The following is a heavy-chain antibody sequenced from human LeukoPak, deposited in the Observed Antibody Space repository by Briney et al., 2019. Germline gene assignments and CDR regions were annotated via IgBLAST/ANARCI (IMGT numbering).Heavy chain of an antibody. D-gene: IGHD2-15*01. CDR2: ISGSGGTT. CDR1: GFTFSSYA. Sequence: PGGSLRLSCAASGFTFSSYAMSWARQTPGKGLEWVSAISGSGGTTYYSDSVKGRFTISRDNSKNTLYLQMNSLRAEDTAVYYCAKDPLGYCSGDTCGYDYWGQGTLVTVSS. V-gene: IGHV3-23*01. J-gene: IGHJ4*02. CDR3: AKDPLGYCSGDTCGYDY.